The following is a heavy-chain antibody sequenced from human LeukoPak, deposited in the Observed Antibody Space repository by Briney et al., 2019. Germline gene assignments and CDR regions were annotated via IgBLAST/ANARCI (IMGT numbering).Heavy chain of an antibody. J-gene: IGHJ3*02. CDR2: IYYSGST. CDR3: ARAVFHYDSSGYYDGAFDI. V-gene: IGHV4-39*07. CDR1: GGSISSSSYY. D-gene: IGHD3-22*01. Sequence: KTSETLSLTCTVSGGSISSSSYYWGWIRQPPGKGLEWIGSIYYSGSTYYNPSLKSRVTISVDTSKNQFSLKLSSVTAADTAVYYCARAVFHYDSSGYYDGAFDIWGQGTMVTVSS.